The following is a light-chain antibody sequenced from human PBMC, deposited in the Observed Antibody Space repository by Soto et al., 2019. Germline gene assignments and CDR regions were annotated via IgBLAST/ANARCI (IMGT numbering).Light chain of an antibody. CDR2: EVS. V-gene: IGLV2-8*01. CDR3: CSYGGGNNFYV. J-gene: IGLJ1*01. Sequence: ALTQPPSASGSPGQSVTISCTGTSSDIGTYDYVSWYQHLPDKAPKLIIYEVSKRPSGVPDRFSGSKSGNTASLTVSGLQAEDGGDYYCCSYGGGNNFYVFGTGTKVTVL. CDR1: SSDIGTYDY.